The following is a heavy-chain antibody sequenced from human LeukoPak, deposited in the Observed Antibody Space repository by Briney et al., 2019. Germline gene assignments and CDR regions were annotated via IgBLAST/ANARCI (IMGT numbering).Heavy chain of an antibody. V-gene: IGHV4-39*02. CDR2: IYYSETT. CDR1: GGSTSSSTCC. D-gene: IGHD3-22*01. J-gene: IGHJ4*02. Sequence: TSETLSLTCTVSGGSTSSSTCCWGWIRQPPGKGLEWIGNIYYSETTYYNPSLKSRVTISVDTSKNHFSLRLRSVTAADTAVYYCARVWYSYDTSGHYYPYYFDYWGQGALVTVSS. CDR3: ARVWYSYDTSGHYYPYYFDY.